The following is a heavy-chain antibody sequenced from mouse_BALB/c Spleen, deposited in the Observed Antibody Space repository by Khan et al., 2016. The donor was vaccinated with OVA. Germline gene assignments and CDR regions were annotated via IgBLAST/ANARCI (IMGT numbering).Heavy chain of an antibody. Sequence: VQLQQSGPELMKPGASVNISCKASGYSFTSYYIHWVKQSHEKSLEWIGYIDPFNGGTDYNQKFKGKATLTVDKSSSTAYMHLSSLTSEDSAVYYCARGAFGYWGRGTLVTVSA. CDR3: ARGAFGY. J-gene: IGHJ3*01. V-gene: IGHV1S135*01. CDR1: GYSFTSYY. CDR2: IDPFNGGT.